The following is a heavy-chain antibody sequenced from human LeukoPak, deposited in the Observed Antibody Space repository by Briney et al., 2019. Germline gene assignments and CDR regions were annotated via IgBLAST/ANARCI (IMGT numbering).Heavy chain of an antibody. Sequence: SETLSLTCSVSGGSISSDYWSWIRQPPGKGLEWIGYISFTDYTNYNPSLKSRVTISVDTSKNQTSLKMNSVTAADTAFYYCARRENSAFDIWGQGTMVTVSS. V-gene: IGHV4-4*09. D-gene: IGHD1-26*01. CDR1: GGSISSDY. CDR2: ISFTDYT. CDR3: ARRENSAFDI. J-gene: IGHJ3*02.